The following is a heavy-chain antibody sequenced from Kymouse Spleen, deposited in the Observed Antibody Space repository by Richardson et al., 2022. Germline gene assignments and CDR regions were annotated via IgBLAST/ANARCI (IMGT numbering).Heavy chain of an antibody. CDR1: GFTFSSYA. CDR2: ISGSGGST. J-gene: IGHJ6*02. V-gene: IGHV3-23*04. Sequence: EVQLVESGGGLVQPGGSLRLSCAASGFTFSSYAMSWVRQAPGKGLEWVSAISGSGGSTYYADSVKGRFTISRDNSKNTLYLQMNSLRAEDTAVYYCAKDRAVAATGYYGMDVWGQGTTVTVSS. D-gene: IGHD6-19*01. CDR3: AKDRAVAATGYYGMDV.